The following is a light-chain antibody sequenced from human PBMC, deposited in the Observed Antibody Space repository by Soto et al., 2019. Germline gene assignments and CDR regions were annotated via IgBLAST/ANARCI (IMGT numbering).Light chain of an antibody. CDR2: DNN. CDR3: GTWDSSLSAGV. J-gene: IGLJ3*02. V-gene: IGLV1-51*01. Sequence: QSVLTQPPSVSAAPGQKVTISCSGSSSNIGNNYVSWYQQLPGTAPKLLIYDNNNRPPGIPDRFSGSKSGTSATLGITGLQTGDEADYYCGTWDSSLSAGVFGGGTKVTVL. CDR1: SSNIGNNY.